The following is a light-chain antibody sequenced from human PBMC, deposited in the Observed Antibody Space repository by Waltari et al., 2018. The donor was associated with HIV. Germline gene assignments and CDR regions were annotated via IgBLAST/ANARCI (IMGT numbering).Light chain of an antibody. CDR1: QTILYRSNNKNY. V-gene: IGKV4-1*01. J-gene: IGKJ2*01. CDR2: WAS. CDR3: QQYYSTPDT. Sequence: DIVMAQSPGSLAVSLGERATINCKSSQTILYRSNNKNYLAWYQQKPGQPPKLLIYWASTRESGVPDRFSGSESGTDFTLTISSLQAEDVAVYYCQQYYSTPDTFGQGTKLEIK.